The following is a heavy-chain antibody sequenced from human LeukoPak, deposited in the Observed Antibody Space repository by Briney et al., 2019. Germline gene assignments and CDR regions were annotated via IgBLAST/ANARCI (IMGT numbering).Heavy chain of an antibody. V-gene: IGHV3-74*01. J-gene: IGHJ4*02. CDR1: GFPLRRYL. CDR3: ATQESGFDY. D-gene: IGHD3-10*01. Sequence: GALRISFATPGFPLRRYLVDWGRPAPGEGVGWVSRINSDGSSTSYADSVKGRFTISRDNAKNTLYLQMNSLRAEDTAVYYCATQESGFDYWGQGTLVTVSS. CDR2: INSDGSST.